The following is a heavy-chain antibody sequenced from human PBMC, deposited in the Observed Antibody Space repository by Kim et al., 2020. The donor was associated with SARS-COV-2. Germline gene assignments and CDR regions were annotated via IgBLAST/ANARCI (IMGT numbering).Heavy chain of an antibody. CDR1: GFTFRNYA. J-gene: IGHJ1*01. CDR2: ISGSGGAT. V-gene: IGHV3-23*01. CDR3: AKGAESSGREGEH. Sequence: GGSLRLSCAVSGFTFRNYAMSWARQAPGKGLEWVSTISGSGGATFYADSVKGRFTISRDNSRSTLYLQMNSLKVEDTAVYYGAKGAESSGREGEHWGQGTLVTVSS. D-gene: IGHD3-22*01.